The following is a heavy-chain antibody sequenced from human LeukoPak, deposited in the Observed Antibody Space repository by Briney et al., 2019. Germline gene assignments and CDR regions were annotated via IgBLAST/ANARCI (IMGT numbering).Heavy chain of an antibody. CDR2: INHSGST. CDR1: GGTFSGYY. Sequence: PSETLSLTCAVYGGTFSGYYWSWIRQPPGKGLEWIGEINHSGSTNYNPSLKSRVTISVDTSKNQFSLKLSSVTAADTPVYYCARGQGVDTGYYSDYWGQGTLVTVSS. J-gene: IGHJ4*02. V-gene: IGHV4-34*01. D-gene: IGHD5-18*01. CDR3: ARGQGVDTGYYSDY.